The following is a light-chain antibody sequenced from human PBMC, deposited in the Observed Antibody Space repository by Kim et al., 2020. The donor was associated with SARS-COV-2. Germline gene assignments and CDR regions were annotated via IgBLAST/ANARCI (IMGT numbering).Light chain of an antibody. CDR1: QSVTSN. CDR2: GAS. J-gene: IGKJ4*01. Sequence: SVSTGERATLSCRASQSVTSNLAWYQQKPGQAPRPIIYGASTGATDIPARFSASGSGTEFTLTISSLQSEDFAIYYCQQYNSWPLTFGGGTKLEI. V-gene: IGKV3-15*01. CDR3: QQYNSWPLT.